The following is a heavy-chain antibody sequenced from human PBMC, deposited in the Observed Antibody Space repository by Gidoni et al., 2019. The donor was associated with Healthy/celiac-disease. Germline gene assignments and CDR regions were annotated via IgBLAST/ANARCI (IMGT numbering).Heavy chain of an antibody. CDR2: ISGSGGST. V-gene: IGHV3-23*04. CDR3: AKDPSGSYLTYYYGMDV. J-gene: IGHJ6*02. Sequence: EVQLVESGGGLVQPGGSLRLSCAASGFTFSSYAMSWVRQAPGKGLGWVSAISGSGGSTYYADSVKGRFTISRDNSKNTLYLQMNSLRAEDTAVYYCAKDPSGSYLTYYYGMDVWGQGTTVTVSS. D-gene: IGHD1-26*01. CDR1: GFTFSSYA.